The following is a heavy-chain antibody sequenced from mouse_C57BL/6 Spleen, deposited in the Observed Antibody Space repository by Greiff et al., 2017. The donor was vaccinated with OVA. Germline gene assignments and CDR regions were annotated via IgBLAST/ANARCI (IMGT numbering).Heavy chain of an antibody. CDR2: ISDGGSYT. J-gene: IGHJ1*03. CDR1: GFTFSSYA. V-gene: IGHV5-4*01. CDR3: ARDLGTGDWYFDV. Sequence: EVKLQESGGGLVKPGGSLKLSCAASGFTFSSYAMSWVRQTPEKRLEWVATISDGGSYTYYPDNVKGRFTISRDNAKNNLYLQMSHLKSEDTAMYYCARDLGTGDWYFDVWGTGTTVTVSS. D-gene: IGHD4-1*01.